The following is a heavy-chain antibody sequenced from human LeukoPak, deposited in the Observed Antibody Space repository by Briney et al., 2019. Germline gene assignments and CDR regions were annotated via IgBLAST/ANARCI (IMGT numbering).Heavy chain of an antibody. Sequence: SVKVSCKASGGTFSSYAISWVRQAPGQGLEWMGGIIPIFGTANYAQKFQGRVTITTDESTSTAYMELSSLRSEDTAVYYCASLADSITIFGVASPAEYFQHWGQGTLITVSS. CDR3: ASLADSITIFGVASPAEYFQH. V-gene: IGHV1-69*05. J-gene: IGHJ1*01. D-gene: IGHD3-3*01. CDR1: GGTFSSYA. CDR2: IIPIFGTA.